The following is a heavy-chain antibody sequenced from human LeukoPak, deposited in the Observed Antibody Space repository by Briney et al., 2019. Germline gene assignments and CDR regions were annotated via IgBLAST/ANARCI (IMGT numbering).Heavy chain of an antibody. CDR2: IDSDGSWT. J-gene: IGHJ4*02. CDR1: GNYW. V-gene: IGHV3-74*01. D-gene: IGHD2-2*01. Sequence: GGSLRLSCAASGNYWMHWVCQAPGKGLVWVSHIDSDGSWTSYADSVKGRFTISKDNAKNTVYLQMNNLRAEDTAVYYCVSFYETYWGRGTLVTVSS. CDR3: VSFYETY.